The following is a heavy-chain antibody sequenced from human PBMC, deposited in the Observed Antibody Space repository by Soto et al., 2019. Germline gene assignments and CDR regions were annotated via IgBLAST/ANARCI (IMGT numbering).Heavy chain of an antibody. CDR1: GFMFSSHG. CDR2: IWYDGSNK. Sequence: QVQQVESGGGVAQPGRSLRLSCAASGFMFSSHGMHWIRQAPGKGLEWVAVIWYDGSNKYYADSVKGRFTISRDNSKNTLYLQMNSLRVEDTAVYYCGPDTLDYWGQGTLVTVSS. V-gene: IGHV3-33*01. CDR3: GPDTLDY. J-gene: IGHJ4*02.